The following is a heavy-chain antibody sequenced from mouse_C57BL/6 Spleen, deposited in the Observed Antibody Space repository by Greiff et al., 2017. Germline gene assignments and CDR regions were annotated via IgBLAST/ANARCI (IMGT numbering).Heavy chain of an antibody. Sequence: ESGPGMVKPSQSLSLTCTVTGYSITSGYDWHWIRHFPGNKLEWMGYISYSGSTNYNPSLKSRISITHDTSKNHFFLKLNSVTTEDTATYYCARDALYGSSSWYFDVWGTGTTVTVSS. J-gene: IGHJ1*03. CDR2: ISYSGST. CDR1: GYSITSGYD. V-gene: IGHV3-1*01. CDR3: ARDALYGSSSWYFDV. D-gene: IGHD1-1*01.